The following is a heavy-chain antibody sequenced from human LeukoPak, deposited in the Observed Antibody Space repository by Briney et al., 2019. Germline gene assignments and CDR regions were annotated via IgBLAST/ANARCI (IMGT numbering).Heavy chain of an antibody. V-gene: IGHV3-48*01. J-gene: IGHJ4*02. D-gene: IGHD5-18*01. Sequence: GGSLRLSCAASGLTFSTYSMNWVRQAPGKGLEWISYISHGSTRIFYADSVEGRFTVSRDDAKNALYLQMNSLRVEDTAVYYCTRDPGYSYAMDSWGQGILVTASS. CDR3: TRDPGYSYAMDS. CDR1: GLTFSTYS. CDR2: ISHGSTRI.